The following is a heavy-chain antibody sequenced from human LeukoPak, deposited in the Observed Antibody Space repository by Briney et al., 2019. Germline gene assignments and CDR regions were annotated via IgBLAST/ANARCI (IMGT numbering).Heavy chain of an antibody. CDR2: IYYSGST. D-gene: IGHD3-22*01. J-gene: IGHJ4*02. CDR3: ARHYYDSSGFDY. V-gene: IGHV4-59*01. Sequence: SETLSLTCTVSGGSISSYYWSWIRQPAGKGLEWIGYIYYSGSTNYNPSLKSRVTISVDTSKNQFSLKLSSVTAADTAVYYCARHYYDSSGFDYWGQGTLVTVSS. CDR1: GGSISSYY.